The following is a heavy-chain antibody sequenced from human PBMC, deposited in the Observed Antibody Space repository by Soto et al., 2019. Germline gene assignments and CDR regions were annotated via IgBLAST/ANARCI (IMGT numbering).Heavy chain of an antibody. D-gene: IGHD3-22*01. CDR1: GFTFSSYA. J-gene: IGHJ4*02. CDR3: AKSGLDSSGYYLWHFDY. V-gene: IGHV3-23*01. CDR2: TSGSGGST. Sequence: EVQLLESGGGLVQPGGSLRLSCAASGFTFSSYAMSWVRQAPGKGLEWVSATSGSGGSTYYADSVKGRVTISRDNSKNTLYPQMNSLRAEDTAVYYCAKSGLDSSGYYLWHFDYWGQGTLVTVSS.